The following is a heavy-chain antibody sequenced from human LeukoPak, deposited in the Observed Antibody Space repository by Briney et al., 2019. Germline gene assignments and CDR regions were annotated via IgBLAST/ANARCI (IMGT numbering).Heavy chain of an antibody. CDR2: IIPIFGTA. CDR1: GGTFSSYA. V-gene: IGHV1-69*13. CDR3: ATARCGGDCYSEAFYYGMDV. D-gene: IGHD2-21*02. Sequence: VASVKVSCKASGGTFSSYAISWVRQAPGQGLEWMGGIIPIFGTANYAQKFQGRVTITADESTSTAYMELSSLRAEDTAVYYCATARCGGDCYSEAFYYGMDVWGQGTTVTVSS. J-gene: IGHJ6*02.